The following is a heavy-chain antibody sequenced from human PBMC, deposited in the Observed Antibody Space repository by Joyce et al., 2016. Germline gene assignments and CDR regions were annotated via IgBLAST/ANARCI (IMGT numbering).Heavy chain of an antibody. Sequence: EVQLVQSGAEVKKPGESLRISCKGSGYSFTSFWISWVRQMPGKGLEWMGGIDPSDSYFNYSPSFQGHVIISVDKSNTSAYLQWSSLKASDTAIYYCARHADTSPFYFAHWGQGTLVTVSS. CDR3: ARHADTSPFYFAH. D-gene: IGHD5-18*01. CDR1: GYSFTSFW. J-gene: IGHJ4*02. V-gene: IGHV5-10-1*03. CDR2: IDPSDSYF.